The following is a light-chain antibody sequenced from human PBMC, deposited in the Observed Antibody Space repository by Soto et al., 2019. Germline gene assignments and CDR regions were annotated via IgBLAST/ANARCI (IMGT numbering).Light chain of an antibody. Sequence: QSALTQPASVSGSPGQSITISCTGTSSDVGGYNYVSWYQHHPGKTPKLMIYDVSNRPSGVSNRCSGSKSGNTASLTISGLQAEDEADYYCSSYTGSSTFVVFGGGTKLTVL. CDR3: SSYTGSSTFVV. CDR1: SSDVGGYNY. CDR2: DVS. V-gene: IGLV2-14*03. J-gene: IGLJ2*01.